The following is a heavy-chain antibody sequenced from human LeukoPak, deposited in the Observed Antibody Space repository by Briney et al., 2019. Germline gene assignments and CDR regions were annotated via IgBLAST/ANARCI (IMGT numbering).Heavy chain of an antibody. D-gene: IGHD3-10*01. V-gene: IGHV3-7*03. CDR2: IKQDGSEK. CDR3: ARDQPFGSY. CDR1: GFTFSNYW. Sequence: GGSLRLSCAASGFTFSNYWMSWIRQAPGKGLEWVANIKQDGSEKNYVDSVKGRFIISRDDAKNSLYLQANSPRAEDTAVYYCARDQPFGSYWGQGTLVTVSS. J-gene: IGHJ4*02.